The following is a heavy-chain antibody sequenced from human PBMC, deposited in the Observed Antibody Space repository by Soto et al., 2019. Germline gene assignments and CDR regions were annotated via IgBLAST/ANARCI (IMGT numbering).Heavy chain of an antibody. Sequence: GASVKVSCKASGYTFTSYDINWVRQATGQGLEWMGWMNPNSGNTGYAQKFQGRVTMTRNTSISTAYMELSSLRSEDTAVYYCARGRTLYCSGGSCHMDVWGKGTTVTVSS. CDR1: GYTFTSYD. D-gene: IGHD2-15*01. CDR3: ARGRTLYCSGGSCHMDV. CDR2: MNPNSGNT. V-gene: IGHV1-8*01. J-gene: IGHJ6*03.